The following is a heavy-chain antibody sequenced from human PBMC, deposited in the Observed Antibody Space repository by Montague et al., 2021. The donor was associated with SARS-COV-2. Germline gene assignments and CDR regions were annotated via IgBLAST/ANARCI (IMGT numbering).Heavy chain of an antibody. CDR3: ARETYTSGWFHQFDY. Sequence: SETLSLTCTVSGGSISSSNYYWGWIRQPPGKGLEWIGSINYSGTTYYNPSLQSRVTISVDTSKKQFSLKLSSVTAADTAMYYCARETYTSGWFHQFDYWGQGTLVTVSS. V-gene: IGHV4-39*01. D-gene: IGHD6-19*01. CDR2: INYSGTT. J-gene: IGHJ4*02. CDR1: GGSISSSNYY.